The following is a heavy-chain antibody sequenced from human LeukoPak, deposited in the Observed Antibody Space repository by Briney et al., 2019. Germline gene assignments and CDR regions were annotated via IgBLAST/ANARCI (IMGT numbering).Heavy chain of an antibody. J-gene: IGHJ5*01. CDR1: GYTFSDYY. Sequence: ASVKVSCKASGYTFSDYYIHWARQAPGQGLEWMGWINPHSGGTNSAQKFQGRVTMTRDTSISTAYMELNNLRSDDAAVYYCMRSVGSTNWYAYWGQGTHVIVSS. D-gene: IGHD2-15*01. CDR2: INPHSGGT. CDR3: MRSVGSTNWYAY. V-gene: IGHV1-2*02.